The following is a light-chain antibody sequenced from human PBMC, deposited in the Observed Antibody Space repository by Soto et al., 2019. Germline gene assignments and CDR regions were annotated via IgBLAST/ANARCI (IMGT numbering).Light chain of an antibody. CDR1: ALPKQY. V-gene: IGLV3-25*03. Sequence: SYELTQPPSVSVSPGQTARITCSGDALPKQYAYWYQQKPGQAPVLVIYKDSERPSGIPERFSGSSSGTTVTLTMSGVQAEDEADYYCQSADSSGTYPVVFGGGTKVTVL. CDR2: KDS. CDR3: QSADSSGTYPVV. J-gene: IGLJ2*01.